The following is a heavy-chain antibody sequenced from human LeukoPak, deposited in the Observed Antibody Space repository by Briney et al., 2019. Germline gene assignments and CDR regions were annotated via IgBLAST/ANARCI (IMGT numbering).Heavy chain of an antibody. CDR3: AANYGSYSTYEF. CDR2: ISNGGDYA. V-gene: IGHV3-23*01. Sequence: PGVSLRLSCAASGLIFSRYAMMWVAHTPGKGLEWVSGISNGGDYAYYADSVKGRFKISRENSKNTLYLQMDTVRAEDTAIYYCAANYGSYSTYEFWGQGTMVTVSS. CDR1: GLIFSRYA. D-gene: IGHD3-10*01. J-gene: IGHJ4*02.